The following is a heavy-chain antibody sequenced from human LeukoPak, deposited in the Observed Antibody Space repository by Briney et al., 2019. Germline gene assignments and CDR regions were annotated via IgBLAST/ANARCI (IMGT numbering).Heavy chain of an antibody. CDR3: AKKGYYDGSGYYMYYFDH. CDR2: ISGSGGST. J-gene: IGHJ4*02. D-gene: IGHD3-22*01. Sequence: GGSLRLSCAASGFTFSSYAMSWVRQAPGKGLEWVSAISGSGGSTYYADSVKGRFTISRDNSKNTLYLQMNSLRAEDTAVYYCAKKGYYDGSGYYMYYFDHWGQGTLVTVSS. CDR1: GFTFSSYA. V-gene: IGHV3-23*01.